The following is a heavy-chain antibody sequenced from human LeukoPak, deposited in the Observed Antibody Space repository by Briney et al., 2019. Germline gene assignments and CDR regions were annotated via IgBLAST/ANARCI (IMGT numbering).Heavy chain of an antibody. J-gene: IGHJ4*02. CDR3: AKSVGSGPCNDY. Sequence: GRSLRLSCSASGFTFSSYGMHWVRQAPGKGLEWVAVISYDGNNKYYAGSVKGRFTVSRDNSKNTAYLQMNSLRPEDTAVYYCAKSVGSGPCNDYWGQGTLVTVSS. V-gene: IGHV3-30*18. CDR2: ISYDGNNK. D-gene: IGHD6-19*01. CDR1: GFTFSSYG.